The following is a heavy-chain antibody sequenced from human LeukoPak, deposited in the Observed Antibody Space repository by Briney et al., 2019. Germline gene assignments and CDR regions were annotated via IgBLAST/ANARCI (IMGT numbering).Heavy chain of an antibody. D-gene: IGHD2-2*01. J-gene: IGHJ3*02. V-gene: IGHV1-69*13. Sequence: ASVKVSCKASGGTFSSYAISWVRQAPGQGLEWMGGIIPIFGTANYAQKFQGRVTITADESTSTAYMELSSLRSEDTAVYYCARMLRVVVVPAARRNAFDIWGQGTMVTVSS. CDR2: IIPIFGTA. CDR1: GGTFSSYA. CDR3: ARMLRVVVVPAARRNAFDI.